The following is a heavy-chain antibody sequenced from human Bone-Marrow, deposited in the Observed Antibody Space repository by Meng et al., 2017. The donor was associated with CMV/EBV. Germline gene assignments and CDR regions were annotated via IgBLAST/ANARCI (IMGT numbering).Heavy chain of an antibody. CDR1: GFTFGGYT. CDR2: ISWDGGST. D-gene: IGHD6-13*01. CDR3: AETQHSSSWGSFDY. Sequence: GGSLRLSCAASGFTFGGYTMHWVRQAPGKGLEWVALISWDGGSTYYADSVKGRFTISRDNSNNYLYLQMNSLRTEDTALYYCAETQHSSSWGSFDYWGQGTLVTVSS. V-gene: IGHV3-43*01. J-gene: IGHJ4*02.